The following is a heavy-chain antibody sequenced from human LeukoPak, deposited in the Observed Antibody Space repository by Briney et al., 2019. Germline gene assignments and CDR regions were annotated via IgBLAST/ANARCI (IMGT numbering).Heavy chain of an antibody. CDR3: ARVSSSGSYRDYFDS. CDR2: IIPIFGTA. Sequence: GASVTVSCKASGGTFSSYAISWVRQAPGQGLEWMGGIIPIFGTANYEQKLQGRVTITADESTSTAYMELSSLRSEDTAVYYCARVSSSGSYRDYFDSWGQGTLDTLSS. J-gene: IGHJ4*02. V-gene: IGHV1-69*13. CDR1: GGTFSSYA. D-gene: IGHD6-19*01.